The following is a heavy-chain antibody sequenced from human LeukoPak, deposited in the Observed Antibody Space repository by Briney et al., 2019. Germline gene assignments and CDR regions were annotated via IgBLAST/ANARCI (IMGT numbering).Heavy chain of an antibody. V-gene: IGHV1-18*01. Sequence: WASVKVSCKTSGFTFNTYGITWVRQAPGQGLEWMGWISAYNGNTNYAQKLQDRVTMTTDTSTSAAYMELRSLRSDDTAVYYCARGSGYSYGFYYFDYWGQGTLVTVSS. CDR1: GFTFNTYG. CDR2: ISAYNGNT. J-gene: IGHJ4*02. CDR3: ARGSGYSYGFYYFDY. D-gene: IGHD5-18*01.